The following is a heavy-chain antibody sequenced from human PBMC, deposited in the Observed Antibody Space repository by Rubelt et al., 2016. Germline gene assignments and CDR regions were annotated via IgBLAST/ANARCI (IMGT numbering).Heavy chain of an antibody. CDR2: INPSGGST. Sequence: QVQLVQSGAEVKKPGASVKVSCKASGYTFTSYYMHWVRQAPGQGLEWMGIINPSGGSTSYAQKFQCIVNWTRDPSTSTVYLELTSLISEDTAVYYCARVYDSSDTYYFDYWGQGTLVTVSS. CDR1: GYTFTSYY. D-gene: IGHD3-22*01. J-gene: IGHJ4*02. CDR3: ARVYDSSDTYYFDY. V-gene: IGHV1-46*01.